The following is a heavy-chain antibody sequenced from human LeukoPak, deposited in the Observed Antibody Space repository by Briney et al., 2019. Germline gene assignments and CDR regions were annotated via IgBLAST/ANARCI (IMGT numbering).Heavy chain of an antibody. CDR1: GGSFSGYY. D-gene: IGHD3-9*01. J-gene: IGHJ3*02. CDR3: AKTLRYFDWLLPEDAFDI. CDR2: INHSGST. V-gene: IGHV4-34*01. Sequence: SETLSLTCAVYGGSFSGYYWSWIRQPPGKGLEWIGEINHSGSTNYNPSLKSRVTISVDTSKKQFSLKLSSVTAADTAVYYCAKTLRYFDWLLPEDAFDIWGQGTMVTVSS.